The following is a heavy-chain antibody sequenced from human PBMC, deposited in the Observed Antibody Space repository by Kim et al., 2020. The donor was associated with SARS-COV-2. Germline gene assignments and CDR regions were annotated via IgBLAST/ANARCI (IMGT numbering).Heavy chain of an antibody. CDR1: GFTFSSYW. D-gene: IGHD3-3*01. Sequence: GGSLRLSCAASGFTFSSYWMSWVRQAPGKGLEWVANIKQDGSEKYYVDSVKGRFTISRDNAKNSLYLQMNSLRAEDTAVYYCARASTYYDFWSGYHRRGAFDIWGQGTMVTVSS. J-gene: IGHJ3*02. CDR3: ARASTYYDFWSGYHRRGAFDI. CDR2: IKQDGSEK. V-gene: IGHV3-7*01.